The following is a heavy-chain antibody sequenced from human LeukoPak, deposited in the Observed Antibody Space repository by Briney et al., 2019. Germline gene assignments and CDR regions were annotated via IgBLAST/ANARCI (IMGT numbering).Heavy chain of an antibody. CDR2: ISGRGGST. D-gene: IGHD6-19*01. Sequence: GGSLRLSCAASGFTFSSYAMSRVRQAPGKGLEWVSGISGRGGSTDYADFVQGRFSISRDNSKDTVYLQMNSLRAGDTAIYYCANQPGLYDSGWSWTYHFFGVDVWGQGTTVTVSS. CDR1: GFTFSSYA. V-gene: IGHV3-23*01. CDR3: ANQPGLYDSGWSWTYHFFGVDV. J-gene: IGHJ6*02.